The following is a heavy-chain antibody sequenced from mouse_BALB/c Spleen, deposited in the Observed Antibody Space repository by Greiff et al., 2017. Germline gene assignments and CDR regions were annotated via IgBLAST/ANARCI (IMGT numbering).Heavy chain of an antibody. CDR3: ARGDYGNYRTYYAMDY. CDR1: GYTFSSYW. CDR2: ILPGSGCT. D-gene: IGHD2-1*01. J-gene: IGHJ4*01. Sequence: VQLQQSGAELMKPGASVKISCKATGYTFSSYWIEWVKQRPGHGLEWIGEILPGSGCTNYNEKFKGKATFTADTSSNTAYMQLSSLTSEDSAVYYCARGDYGNYRTYYAMDYWGQGTSVTVSS. V-gene: IGHV1-9*01.